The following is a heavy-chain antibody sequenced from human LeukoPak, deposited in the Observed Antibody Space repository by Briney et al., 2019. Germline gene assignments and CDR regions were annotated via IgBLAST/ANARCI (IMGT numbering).Heavy chain of an antibody. V-gene: IGHV1-18*01. J-gene: IGHJ3*02. CDR2: IGAYNGNT. CDR3: ARDPPTYYYDSSGYPLGAFDI. Sequence: GASVKVSCKASGYTFTSYGISWVRQAPGQGLEWMGWIGAYNGNTNYAQKLQGRVTMTTDTSTSTAYMELRSLRSDDTAVYYCARDPPTYYYDSSGYPLGAFDIWGQGTMVTVSS. D-gene: IGHD3-22*01. CDR1: GYTFTSYG.